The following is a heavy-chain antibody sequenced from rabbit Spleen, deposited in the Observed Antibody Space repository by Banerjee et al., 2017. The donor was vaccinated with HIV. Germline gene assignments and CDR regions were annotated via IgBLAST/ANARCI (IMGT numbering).Heavy chain of an antibody. V-gene: IGHV1S45*01. J-gene: IGHJ6*01. CDR3: ARGSGDVYYAYEM. Sequence: EESGGGLVQPEGSLTLTCTASGLDFSSSNRICWVRQAPGKGLEWIACIYTATYVTTYYASWAKGRSTISKTSSTTVTLQMTSLTAADTATYFCARGSGDVYYAYEMWGQGTLVTVS. CDR2: IYTATYVTT. D-gene: IGHD6-1*01. CDR1: GLDFSSSNR.